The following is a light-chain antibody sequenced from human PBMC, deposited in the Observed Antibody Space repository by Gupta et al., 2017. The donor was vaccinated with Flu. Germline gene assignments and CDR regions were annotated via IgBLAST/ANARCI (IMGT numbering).Light chain of an antibody. J-gene: IGLJ3*02. CDR1: TGAVTSGHF. Sequence: QAVVTQEPSLTVSPGGTVTLTCGSSTGAVTSGHFPYWFQQKPGQAPRTLIYDTDNRHAWTPARFSGSLRGGTAVLTLSGAQPEDEAEYYCFLSFNGARPQFGGGTKLTVL. V-gene: IGLV7-46*01. CDR2: DTD. CDR3: FLSFNGARPQ.